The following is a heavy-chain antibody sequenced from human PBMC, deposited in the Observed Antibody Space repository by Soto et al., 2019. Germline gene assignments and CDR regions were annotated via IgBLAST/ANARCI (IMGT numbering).Heavy chain of an antibody. V-gene: IGHV1-69*13. Sequence: SVKVSCKASGGTFSSYAISWVRQAPGQGLEWMGWIIPIFGTAKYAQNFQGRVTITADECTSTAYMEVSSLRSDDTAVYYCARASYNYDRSGTHAFDIGGQGTMVPVSS. CDR2: IIPIFGTA. CDR1: GGTFSSYA. J-gene: IGHJ3*02. CDR3: ARASYNYDRSGTHAFDI. D-gene: IGHD3-22*01.